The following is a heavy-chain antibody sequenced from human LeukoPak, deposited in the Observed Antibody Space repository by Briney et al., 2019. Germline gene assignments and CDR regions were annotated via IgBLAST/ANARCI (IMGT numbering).Heavy chain of an antibody. D-gene: IGHD3-22*01. Sequence: GGSLRLSCAASGFTFSSYGMHWVRQAPGKGLEWVAVISYDGSNKYYADSVKGRFTISRDNSKNTLYLQMNSLRAEDTAVYYCARAFYYYDSSGVSGYWGQGTLVTVSS. J-gene: IGHJ4*02. V-gene: IGHV3-30*19. CDR3: ARAFYYYDSSGVSGY. CDR2: ISYDGSNK. CDR1: GFTFSSYG.